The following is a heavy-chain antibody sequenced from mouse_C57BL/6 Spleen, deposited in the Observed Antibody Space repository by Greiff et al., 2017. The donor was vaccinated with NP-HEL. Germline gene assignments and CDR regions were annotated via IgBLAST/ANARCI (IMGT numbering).Heavy chain of an antibody. CDR1: GYTFTSYW. Sequence: QVQLQQPGAELVMPGASVKLSCKASGYTFTSYWMHWVKQRPGQGLEWIGEIDPSDSYTNYNQKFKGKSTLTVDKSSSTAYMQLSSLTSEDSAVYYCARGDGYRDGYYAMDYWGQGTSVTVSS. V-gene: IGHV1-69*01. D-gene: IGHD2-3*01. J-gene: IGHJ4*01. CDR3: ARGDGYRDGYYAMDY. CDR2: IDPSDSYT.